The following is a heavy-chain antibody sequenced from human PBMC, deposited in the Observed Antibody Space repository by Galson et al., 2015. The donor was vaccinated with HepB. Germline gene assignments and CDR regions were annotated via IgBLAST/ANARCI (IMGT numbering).Heavy chain of an antibody. CDR2: IFHRGDT. J-gene: IGHJ3*02. D-gene: IGHD2-8*01. Sequence: LSLTCTVSGGSISSTIYYWAWIRQPPGKGLEWIGEIFHRGDTNYNPALRSRVTMSIDTSKNQFSLRLTSVTAADAAVYYCAATYTNGPSPEAFETWGQGTVITVSS. V-gene: IGHV4-39*07. CDR3: AATYTNGPSPEAFET. CDR1: GGSISSTIYY.